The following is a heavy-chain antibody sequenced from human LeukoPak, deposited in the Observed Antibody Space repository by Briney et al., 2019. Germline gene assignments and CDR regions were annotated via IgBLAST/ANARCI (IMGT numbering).Heavy chain of an antibody. CDR2: INPSGGST. Sequence: ASVKVSCKASGYTFTSYYMHRVRQAPGQGLEWMGIINPSGGSTSYAQKFQGRVAITRDTSTSTVYMELSSLRSEDTAVYYCARGPLQDGDYVGWSAFDIWGQGKMVTVSS. D-gene: IGHD4-17*01. J-gene: IGHJ3*02. V-gene: IGHV1-46*01. CDR1: GYTFTSYY. CDR3: ARGPLQDGDYVGWSAFDI.